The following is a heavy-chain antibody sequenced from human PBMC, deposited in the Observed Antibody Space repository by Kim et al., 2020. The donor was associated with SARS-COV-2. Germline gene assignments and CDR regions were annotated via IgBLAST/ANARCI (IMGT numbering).Heavy chain of an antibody. CDR3: ARFVGWTYGFDI. D-gene: IGHD6-19*01. J-gene: IGHJ3*02. Sequence: GGSLRLSCVASGFTLNSYTMNWVRQAPGKGLEWISYSYRVTSTTSYADSVRGRFTISRDNAKNSLDLQMNSLRDEDTAIYYCARFVGWTYGFDIWGQGTVVTVSS. CDR2: SYRVTSTT. V-gene: IGHV3-48*02. CDR1: GFTLNSYT.